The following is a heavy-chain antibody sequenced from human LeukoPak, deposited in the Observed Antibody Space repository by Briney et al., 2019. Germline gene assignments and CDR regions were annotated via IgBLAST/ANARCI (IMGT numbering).Heavy chain of an antibody. J-gene: IGHJ4*02. CDR3: AREVEDCGGDCYSPLDY. CDR1: GFSFSSYS. D-gene: IGHD2-21*02. Sequence: GESLTLSCAVSGFSFSSYSMNWVRQSPGKGLEWVSSISSSSSYIYYADSVKGRFTISRENAKNSLYLQMNSLRAEDTAVYDCAREVEDCGGDCYSPLDYWGQGTLVTVSS. CDR2: ISSSSSYI. V-gene: IGHV3-21*01.